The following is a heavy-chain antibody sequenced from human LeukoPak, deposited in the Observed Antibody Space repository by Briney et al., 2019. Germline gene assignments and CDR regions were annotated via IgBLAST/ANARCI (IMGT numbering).Heavy chain of an antibody. CDR1: GGSISSYY. V-gene: IGHV4-59*01. CDR2: IYYSGST. CDR3: ARGDAYYDFWSGYYTGWHFDY. Sequence: PSETLSLTCTVSGGSISSYYWSWIRQPPGKGLEWIGYIYYSGSTNYNPSLKSRVTISVDTSNNQFSLKLSSVTAADTAVYYCARGDAYYDFWSGYYTGWHFDYWGQGTLVTVSS. J-gene: IGHJ4*02. D-gene: IGHD3-3*01.